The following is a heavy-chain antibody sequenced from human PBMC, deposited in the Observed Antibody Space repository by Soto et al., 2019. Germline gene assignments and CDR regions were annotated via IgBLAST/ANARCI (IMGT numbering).Heavy chain of an antibody. CDR1: GGSISSYY. V-gene: IGHV4-59*01. J-gene: IGHJ4*02. Sequence: QVQLQESGPGLVKLSETLSLTCTVSGGSISSYYWSWIRQPPGKGLDWIGYIYYSGSTNYNPSLKSRVPISVDTSKNQFSRNLSSVTAADTAVYDCARYCGGDCYYDYWGQGTLVTVSS. CDR3: ARYCGGDCYYDY. CDR2: IYYSGST. D-gene: IGHD2-21*02.